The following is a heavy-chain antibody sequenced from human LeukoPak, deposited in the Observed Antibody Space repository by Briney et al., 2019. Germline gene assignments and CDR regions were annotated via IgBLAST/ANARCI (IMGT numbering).Heavy chain of an antibody. V-gene: IGHV1-46*01. CDR2: INPSGGST. CDR1: GYTFTSYY. CDR3: ARCGSYYDILTGYYRRLDYYYGMDV. D-gene: IGHD3-9*01. Sequence: ASVKVSCKASGYTFTSYYMHWVRQAPGQGLEWMGIINPSGGSTSYAQKSQGRVTMTRDTSTSTVYMELSSLRSEDTAVYYCARCGSYYDILTGYYRRLDYYYGMDVWGQGTTVTVSS. J-gene: IGHJ6*02.